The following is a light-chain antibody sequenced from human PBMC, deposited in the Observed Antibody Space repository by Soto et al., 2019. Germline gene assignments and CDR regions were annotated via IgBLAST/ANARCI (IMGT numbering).Light chain of an antibody. CDR3: QQYGSSPRT. V-gene: IGKV3-20*01. Sequence: EIVLTQSPGTLSLSPGERATLSCRASQSVSSTYLAWYQQKPGQAPRLLIYGASSRAPGISDRFRGSGSGTDFTLTISMLEPEDFAVYYCQQYGSSPRTFGQGTKVEIK. CDR1: QSVSSTY. CDR2: GAS. J-gene: IGKJ1*01.